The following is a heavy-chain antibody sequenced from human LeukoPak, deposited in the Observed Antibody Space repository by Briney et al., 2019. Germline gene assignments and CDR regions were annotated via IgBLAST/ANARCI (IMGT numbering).Heavy chain of an antibody. CDR2: ITHDGRI. CDR1: DRSFSGSY. V-gene: IGHV4-34*01. D-gene: IGHD4-17*01. Sequence: SETLSLTCAVYDRSFSGSYWSWIRQPPGEGLEWIGEITHDGRINYSPSLKSRATISVDTSKNQFSVKLSSVTAADSAVYYCATIYGDYSDFDSWGQGTVVTVTA. CDR3: ATIYGDYSDFDS. J-gene: IGHJ4*02.